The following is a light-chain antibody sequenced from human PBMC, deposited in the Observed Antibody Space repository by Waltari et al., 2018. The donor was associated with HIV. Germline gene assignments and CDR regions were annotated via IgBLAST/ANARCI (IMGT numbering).Light chain of an antibody. CDR1: QSVSSY. CDR2: DAS. J-gene: IGKJ3*01. CDR3: QQRSNFIT. Sequence: EIVLTQSPATLSLSPGERASQSVSSYLAWYQQKPGQAPRLLIYDASNRATGIPARFSGSGSGTDFTLTISSLEPEDFAVYYCQQRSNFITFGPGTKVDIK. V-gene: IGKV3-11*01.